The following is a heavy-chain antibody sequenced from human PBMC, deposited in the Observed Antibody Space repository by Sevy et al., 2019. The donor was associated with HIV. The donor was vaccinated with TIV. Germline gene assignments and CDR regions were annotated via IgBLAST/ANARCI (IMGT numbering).Heavy chain of an antibody. CDR3: ARDFTIFGVVSGIDY. Sequence: GGSLRLSCAASGFNFRTYSMNWVRQAPGKGLEWLSSISDDSRYIYYSDSVKGRFTISGANAKNLLFLKMNNLRVEDTDIYYCARDFTIFGVVSGIDYWGQGNLVTASS. D-gene: IGHD3-3*01. CDR2: ISDDSRYI. J-gene: IGHJ4*01. V-gene: IGHV3-21*04. CDR1: GFNFRTYS.